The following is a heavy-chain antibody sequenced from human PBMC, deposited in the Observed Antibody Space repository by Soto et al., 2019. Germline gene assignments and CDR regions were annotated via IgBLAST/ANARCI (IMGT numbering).Heavy chain of an antibody. Sequence: GGSLRLSCAASGFTFSSYGMHWVRQAPGKGLEWVAVISYDGSNKYYADSVKGRFTISRDNSKNTLYLQMNSLRAEDTAVYYCAKVLYYYDSSGPPGSDYNWFDPWGQGTLVTVS. J-gene: IGHJ5*02. CDR2: ISYDGSNK. CDR1: GFTFSSYG. V-gene: IGHV3-30*18. CDR3: AKVLYYYDSSGPPGSDYNWFDP. D-gene: IGHD3-22*01.